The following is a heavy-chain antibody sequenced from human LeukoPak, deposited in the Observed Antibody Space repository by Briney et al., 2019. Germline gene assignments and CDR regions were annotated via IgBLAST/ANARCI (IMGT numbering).Heavy chain of an antibody. Sequence: GGSLRLSCAASGFTFSSYEMHWVRQAPGKGLEWVSYISNSGSTIYYADSEKGRFTISRDNAKNSLYLQMNSLRAEDTAVYYCARDSGGSSPFDYWGQGTLVTVSS. CDR2: ISNSGSTI. CDR1: GFTFSSYE. V-gene: IGHV3-48*03. J-gene: IGHJ4*02. D-gene: IGHD2-15*01. CDR3: ARDSGGSSPFDY.